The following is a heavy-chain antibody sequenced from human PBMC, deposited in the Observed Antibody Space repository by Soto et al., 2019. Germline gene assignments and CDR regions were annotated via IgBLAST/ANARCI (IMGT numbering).Heavy chain of an antibody. J-gene: IGHJ4*02. CDR2: INTGGGST. Sequence: QVQLVQSGAEVKNPGASVKVSCKASGYTFTKYYMHLVRQAPGQGLEWMGIINTGGGSTNYAQKFQDRVNMTRDTSTGTVYMELSSLRPEDTAVYYCARVGWELIEAYYVDHWGQGTLVTVFS. CDR3: ARVGWELIEAYYVDH. D-gene: IGHD1-26*01. V-gene: IGHV1-46*01. CDR1: GYTFTKYY.